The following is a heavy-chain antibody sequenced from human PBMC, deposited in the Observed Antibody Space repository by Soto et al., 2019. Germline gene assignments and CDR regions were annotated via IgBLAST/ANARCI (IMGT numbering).Heavy chain of an antibody. D-gene: IGHD3-16*01. J-gene: IGHJ5*02. CDR2: IYYSGST. CDR1: GGSISSGDYY. CDR3: ARVRITVDQSWFDP. Sequence: SETLSLTCTVSGGSISSGDYYWSWIRQPPGKGLEWIGYIYYSGSTYYNPSLKSRVTISVDTSKNQFSLKLSSVTAADTAVYYCARVRITVDQSWFDPWGQGTLGTVSS. V-gene: IGHV4-30-4*01.